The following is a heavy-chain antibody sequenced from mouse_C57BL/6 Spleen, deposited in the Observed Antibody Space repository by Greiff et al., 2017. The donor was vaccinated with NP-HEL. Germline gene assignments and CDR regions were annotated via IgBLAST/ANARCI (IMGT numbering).Heavy chain of an antibody. D-gene: IGHD1-1*01. Sequence: EVQVVESGGGLVQPGGSLSLSCAASGFTFTDYYMSWVRQPPGKALEWLGFIRNKANGYTTEYSASVKGRFTISRDNSQSILYLQMNALRAEDSATYYCARSANYYGSSYWYFDVWGTGTTVTVSS. J-gene: IGHJ1*03. CDR1: GFTFTDYY. V-gene: IGHV7-3*01. CDR2: IRNKANGYTT. CDR3: ARSANYYGSSYWYFDV.